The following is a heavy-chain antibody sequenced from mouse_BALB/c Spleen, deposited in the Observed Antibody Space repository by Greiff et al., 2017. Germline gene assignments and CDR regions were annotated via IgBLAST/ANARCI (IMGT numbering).Heavy chain of an antibody. Sequence: EVKLVESGGGLVKPGGSLKLSCAASGFTFSDYYMYWVRQTPEKRLEWVATISDGGSYTYYPDSVKGRFTISRDNAKNNLYLQMSSLKSEDTAMYYCARYSFYAMDYWGQGTSVTVSS. D-gene: IGHD1-1*01. CDR1: GFTFSDYY. J-gene: IGHJ4*01. V-gene: IGHV5-4*02. CDR3: ARYSFYAMDY. CDR2: ISDGGSYT.